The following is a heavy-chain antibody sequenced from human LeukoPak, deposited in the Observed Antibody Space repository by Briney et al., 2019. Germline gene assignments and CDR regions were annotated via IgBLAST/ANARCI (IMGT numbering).Heavy chain of an antibody. CDR1: GFTFSNAW. CDR2: IKSKTDGGTT. J-gene: IGHJ3*02. Sequence: PGGSLRLSCAASGFTFSNAWMNWVRQASGKGLEWVGRIKSKTDGGTTDYAAPVKGRFTISRDDSKNTLYLQMNSPKTEDTAVYYCTPHVDTAYRRAFDIWGQGTMVTVSS. CDR3: TPHVDTAYRRAFDI. V-gene: IGHV3-15*07. D-gene: IGHD5-18*01.